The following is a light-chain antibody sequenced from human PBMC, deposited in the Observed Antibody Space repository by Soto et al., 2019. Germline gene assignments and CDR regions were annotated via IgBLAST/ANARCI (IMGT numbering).Light chain of an antibody. V-gene: IGLV2-8*01. Sequence: QSALTQPPSASGSPGQSVTISCTGTNTDIGGHKYVSWYQHHPGKAPKLIIYEVSERPSGVPDRFSGSKSGNVASLTVSGLQADDEAIYYCSSYTGTNNFVLFGGGTQLTVL. J-gene: IGLJ2*01. CDR1: NTDIGGHKY. CDR3: SSYTGTNNFVL. CDR2: EVS.